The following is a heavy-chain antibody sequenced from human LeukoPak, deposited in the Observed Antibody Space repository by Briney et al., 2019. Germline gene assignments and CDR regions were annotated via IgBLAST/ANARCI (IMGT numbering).Heavy chain of an antibody. D-gene: IGHD6-13*01. CDR1: GGSIRHHH. CDR3: ARSPGIAAIVFDY. CDR2: IYDSGST. J-gene: IGHJ4*02. V-gene: IGHV4-59*11. Sequence: SETLSLTCTVSGGSIRHHHWNWIPQPPGEGPEWIGHIYDSGSTNYNPSLKNRVTISVVTPKNQFSLKLRSVTAAETAYYSGARSPGIAAIVFDYWGQGTLVTVSS.